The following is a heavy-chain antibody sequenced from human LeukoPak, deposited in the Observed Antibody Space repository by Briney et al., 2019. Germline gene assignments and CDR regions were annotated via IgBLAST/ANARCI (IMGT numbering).Heavy chain of an antibody. CDR2: ISAYSENK. Sequence: ASVKVSFKASGYTFTNYGISWVRQAPGQGLEWIGWISAYSENKNHAQKLQRRVTMTTGTPTSTAYMELRSLRSDDTPVYYCARDYVDTAMVDYFDYWGQGTLVTVSS. V-gene: IGHV1-18*01. J-gene: IGHJ4*02. D-gene: IGHD5-18*01. CDR1: GYTFTNYG. CDR3: ARDYVDTAMVDYFDY.